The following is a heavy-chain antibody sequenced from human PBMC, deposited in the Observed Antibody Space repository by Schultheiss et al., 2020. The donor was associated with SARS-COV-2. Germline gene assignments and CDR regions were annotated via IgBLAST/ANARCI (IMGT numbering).Heavy chain of an antibody. D-gene: IGHD2-21*02. J-gene: IGHJ3*02. CDR1: GFTFSSYA. Sequence: GESLKISCAASGFTFSSYAMSWVRQAPGKGLEWVSAISGSGGSTYYADSVKGRFTISRDNSKNTLYLQMNSLRAEDTAVYYCARGSIVVVTAIPDAFDIWGQGTMVTVSS. V-gene: IGHV3-23*01. CDR3: ARGSIVVVTAIPDAFDI. CDR2: ISGSGGST.